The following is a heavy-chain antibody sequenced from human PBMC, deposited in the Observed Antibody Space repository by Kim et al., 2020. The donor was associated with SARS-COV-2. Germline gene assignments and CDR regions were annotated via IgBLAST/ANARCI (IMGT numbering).Heavy chain of an antibody. V-gene: IGHV4-59*01. Sequence: SETLSLTCTVSGGSISYYYWTWIRQPPGKGLEWIGYVFDSGSTNYNPSPKSRVTISLGTSKKQFSLQLTSVNAADTAVYYCARGKYYYDGSGDPRFWYFDLWGHGTLVTVSS. CDR2: VFDSGST. CDR1: GGSISYYY. J-gene: IGHJ2*01. CDR3: ARGKYYYDGSGDPRFWYFDL. D-gene: IGHD3-22*01.